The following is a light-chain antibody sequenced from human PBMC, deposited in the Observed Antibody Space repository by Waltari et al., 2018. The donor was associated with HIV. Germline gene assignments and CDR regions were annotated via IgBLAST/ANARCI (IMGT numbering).Light chain of an antibody. CDR3: QSADNSGSYQV. Sequence: SYELTQPPSVSVSPGQTAKITCSGDALPKQYAYWYQQKPGQAPVVMIYKDTERPSGILERFSASTSGTTVTLTISGVQAEDEADYYCQSADNSGSYQVFGGGTKLTVL. CDR2: KDT. CDR1: ALPKQY. J-gene: IGLJ3*02. V-gene: IGLV3-25*03.